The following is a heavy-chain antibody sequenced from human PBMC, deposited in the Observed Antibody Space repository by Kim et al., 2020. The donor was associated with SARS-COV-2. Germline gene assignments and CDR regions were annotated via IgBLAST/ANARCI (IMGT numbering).Heavy chain of an antibody. D-gene: IGHD3-10*01. Sequence: SETLSLTCTVSGGSISSYYWSWIRQPPGKGLEWIGYIYYSGSPNYNPSLKSRVTISVDTSKNQFSLKLSSVTAADTAVYYCARSETRRRYYGSGVYWYFDLGGRGTLVTVSS. CDR2: IYYSGSP. CDR1: GGSISSYY. CDR3: ARSETRRRYYGSGVYWYFDL. V-gene: IGHV4-59*01. J-gene: IGHJ2*01.